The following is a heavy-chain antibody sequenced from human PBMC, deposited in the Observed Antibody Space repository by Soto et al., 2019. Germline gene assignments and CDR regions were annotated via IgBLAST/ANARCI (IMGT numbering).Heavy chain of an antibody. V-gene: IGHV4-34*01. Sequence: QVQLQQWGAGLLKPSETLSLTCAVYGGSFSGYYWSWIRQPPGKGLEWIGEINHSGSTNYNPSLTSRVTISVDTSKNQFSLKLSSVTAADTAVYYCARGHDYGDYLYYYYYMDVWGKGTTVTVSS. J-gene: IGHJ6*03. CDR2: INHSGST. CDR1: GGSFSGYY. D-gene: IGHD4-17*01. CDR3: ARGHDYGDYLYYYYYMDV.